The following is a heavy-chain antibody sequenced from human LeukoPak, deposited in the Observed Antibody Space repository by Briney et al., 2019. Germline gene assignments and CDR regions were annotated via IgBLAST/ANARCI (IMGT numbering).Heavy chain of an antibody. V-gene: IGHV3-23*01. CDR3: AKVLVGANLYYFDY. D-gene: IGHD1-26*01. CDR2: ISGSGGST. CDR1: RFVFSGYG. Sequence: SGGSLRLSCEASRFVFSGYGMHWVRQAPGKGLEWVSAISGSGGSTYYADSVKGRFTISRDNSKNTLYLQMNSLRAEDTAVYYCAKVLVGANLYYFDYWGQGTLVTVSS. J-gene: IGHJ4*02.